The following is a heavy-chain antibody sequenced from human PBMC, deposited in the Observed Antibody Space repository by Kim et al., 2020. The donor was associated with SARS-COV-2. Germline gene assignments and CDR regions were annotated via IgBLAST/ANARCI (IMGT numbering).Heavy chain of an antibody. CDR1: GVSISRGGHY. Sequence: SETLSLTCSVSGVSISRGGHYWTWIRQHPGKGLEWFGYIYDSGKTDYNPSLKNRVSISIYTASNQFSVKLRSVSAADTAVYYCAIADMNPKPPDAFDVWG. D-gene: IGHD2-15*01. J-gene: IGHJ3*01. CDR3: AIADMNPKPPDAFDV. V-gene: IGHV4-31*03. CDR2: IYDSGKT.